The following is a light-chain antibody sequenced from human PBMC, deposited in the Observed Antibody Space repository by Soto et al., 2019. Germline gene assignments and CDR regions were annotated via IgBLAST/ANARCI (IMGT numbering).Light chain of an antibody. CDR1: SSDVGGYDY. CDR3: SSFTSRSIVV. J-gene: IGLJ2*01. CDR2: DVS. V-gene: IGLV2-14*03. Sequence: QSALTQPASVFASTRQSITISCTGTSSDVGGYDYVSWYQQHPGKAPKLMIFDVSYRPSGVSDRFSGSKSGNTASLTISGLQAEDEADYYCSSFTSRSIVVFGGGTKLTVL.